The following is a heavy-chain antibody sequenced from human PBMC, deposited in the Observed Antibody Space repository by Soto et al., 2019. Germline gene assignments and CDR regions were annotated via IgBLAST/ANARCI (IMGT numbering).Heavy chain of an antibody. CDR2: ISGSGGST. V-gene: IGHV3-23*01. J-gene: IGHJ4*02. D-gene: IGHD1-26*01. Sequence: EVQLLEAGGGLVQPGGSLRLSCAASGFTFSSYAMRWVRQAPGKGLEWVSAISGSGGSTYYADSVKGRFTISRDNSKNTLYLQMNSLRAEDTAVYYCARRGSGSYYDYWGQGTLVTVSS. CDR3: ARRGSGSYYDY. CDR1: GFTFSSYA.